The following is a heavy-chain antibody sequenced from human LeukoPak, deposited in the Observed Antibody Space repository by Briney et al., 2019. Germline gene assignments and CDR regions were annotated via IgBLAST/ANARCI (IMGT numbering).Heavy chain of an antibody. CDR1: GFTFSTYA. J-gene: IGHJ4*02. Sequence: GGSLRLSCAASGFTFSTYAMSWVRQAPGKGLEWVSHLGGSGGTIYYADSVKGRFTISRDNSKNTLYLQMNSLRAEDTAVYYCAKSDCGGDCHLLDYWGQGTLVTVSS. CDR3: AKSDCGGDCHLLDY. CDR2: LGGSGGTI. D-gene: IGHD2-21*02. V-gene: IGHV3-23*01.